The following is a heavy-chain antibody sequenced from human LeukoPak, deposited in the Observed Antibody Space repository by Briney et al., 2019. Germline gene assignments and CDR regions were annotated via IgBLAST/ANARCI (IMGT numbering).Heavy chain of an antibody. CDR1: GGSFSGYY. D-gene: IGHD6-13*01. J-gene: IGHJ4*02. Sequence: SETLSLTCAVYGGSFSGYYWSWIRQPPGKGLEWIGEINHSGSTNYNPSLKSRVTISVDTSKNQFSLKLSSVTAADTAVYYRARGLWQQLGNDYWGQGTLVTVSS. CDR3: ARGLWQQLGNDY. CDR2: INHSGST. V-gene: IGHV4-34*01.